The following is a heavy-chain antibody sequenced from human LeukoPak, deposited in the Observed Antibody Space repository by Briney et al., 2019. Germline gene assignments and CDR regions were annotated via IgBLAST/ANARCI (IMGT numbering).Heavy chain of an antibody. Sequence: SVKVSCKASGGTFSSYAISGVRQAPGQGLEWMGGIIPIFGTANYAQKFQGRVTITADESTSTAYMELSSLRSEDTAVYYCARLALPGRDAFDIWGQGTMVTVSS. V-gene: IGHV1-69*01. J-gene: IGHJ3*02. CDR2: IIPIFGTA. CDR1: GGTFSSYA. CDR3: ARLALPGRDAFDI. D-gene: IGHD3-16*02.